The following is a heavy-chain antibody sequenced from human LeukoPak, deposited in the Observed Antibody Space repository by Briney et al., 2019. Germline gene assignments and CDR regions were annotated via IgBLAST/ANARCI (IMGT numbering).Heavy chain of an antibody. CDR3: AKSSHLGVTVTVDY. V-gene: IGHV3-33*06. J-gene: IGHJ4*02. Sequence: PGRSLRLSCAATGFTFSSYGMHWVRQAPGKGPEWVAVIWYDGSNKYYADSVKGRFTISRDNSKNTLYLQMNSLRAEDTAVYYCAKSSHLGVTVTVDYCGQGTLVTVSS. CDR2: IWYDGSNK. CDR1: GFTFSSYG. D-gene: IGHD4-11*01.